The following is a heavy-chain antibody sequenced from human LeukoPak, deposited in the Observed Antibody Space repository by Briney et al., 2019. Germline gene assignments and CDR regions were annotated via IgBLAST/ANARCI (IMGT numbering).Heavy chain of an antibody. V-gene: IGHV1-2*02. Sequence: ASVKVSCKASGYTFTGYYMHWVRQAPGQGLEWMGWINPNSGGTNYAQKFQGRVTMTRDTSISTAYMELSRLRSDDTAVYYCAGGNYYDSSGYGNWGQGTLVTASS. D-gene: IGHD3-22*01. CDR1: GYTFTGYY. CDR2: INPNSGGT. J-gene: IGHJ4*02. CDR3: AGGNYYDSSGYGN.